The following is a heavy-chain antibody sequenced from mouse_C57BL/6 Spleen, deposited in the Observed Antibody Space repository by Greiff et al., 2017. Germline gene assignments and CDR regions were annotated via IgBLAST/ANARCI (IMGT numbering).Heavy chain of an antibody. CDR1: GFSLSTSGMG. V-gene: IGHV8-12*01. J-gene: IGHJ4*01. D-gene: IGHD1-1*01. Sequence: QVTLKESGPGILQSSQTLSLTCSFSGFSLSTSGMGVSWIRQPSGKGLEWLAHIYWDDDKRYNPSLKSRLTISKDTSRNQVFLKITSVDTADTATYYCARLLRGYYAMDYWGQGTSVTVSS. CDR2: IYWDDDK. CDR3: ARLLRGYYAMDY.